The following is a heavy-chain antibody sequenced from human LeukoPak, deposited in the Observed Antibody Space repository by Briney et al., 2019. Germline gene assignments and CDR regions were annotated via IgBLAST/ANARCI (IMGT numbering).Heavy chain of an antibody. V-gene: IGHV4-39*01. Sequence: SETLSLTCTVSGGSISSSSYYWGWIRQPPGKGLEWIGSIYYSGSTYYNPSLKSRVTISVDTSKNQLSLKLSSVTAADTAVYYCARRLSREGAFDIWGQGTMVTVSS. CDR3: ARRLSREGAFDI. CDR1: GGSISSSSYY. J-gene: IGHJ3*02. D-gene: IGHD2-2*01. CDR2: IYYSGST.